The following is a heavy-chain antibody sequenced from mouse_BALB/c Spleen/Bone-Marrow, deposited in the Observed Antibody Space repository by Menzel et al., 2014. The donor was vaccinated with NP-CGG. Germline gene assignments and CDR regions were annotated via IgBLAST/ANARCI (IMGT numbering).Heavy chain of an antibody. CDR3: ARSGSSSGYFDY. CDR1: GFTFSSFG. Sequence: EVQVVESGGGLVQPGGSRKLSRAASGFTFSSFGMHWVRQAPEKGLEWVAYISSGSSTIYYADTVMGRFTISRDNPKNTLFLQMTSLRSEDTAVYYCARSGSSSGYFDYWGQGTTLTVSS. D-gene: IGHD1-1*01. CDR2: ISSGSSTI. J-gene: IGHJ2*01. V-gene: IGHV5-17*02.